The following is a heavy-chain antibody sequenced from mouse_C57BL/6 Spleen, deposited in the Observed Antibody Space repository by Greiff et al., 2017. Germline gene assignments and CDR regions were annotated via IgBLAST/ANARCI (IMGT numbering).Heavy chain of an antibody. Sequence: VKLMESGPGLVQPSQSLSITCTVSGFSLTSYGVHWVRQSPGKGLEWLGVIWSGGSTDYNAAFISRLSISKDNSKSQVFFKMNSLQADDTAIYYCARVYDYESLYAMDYWGQGTSVTVSS. J-gene: IGHJ4*01. D-gene: IGHD2-4*01. CDR1: GFSLTSYG. CDR2: IWSGGST. CDR3: ARVYDYESLYAMDY. V-gene: IGHV2-2*01.